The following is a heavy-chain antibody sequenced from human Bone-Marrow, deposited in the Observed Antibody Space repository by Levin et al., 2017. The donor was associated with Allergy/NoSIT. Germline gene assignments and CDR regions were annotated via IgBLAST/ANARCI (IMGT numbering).Heavy chain of an antibody. CDR3: AREGEYGDSYD. Sequence: SQTLSLTCTDSGGSIRSGGYYWNWIRQHPGKGLEWIGYIYHSGTTNYNPSFKSRVTISEDRSKNQVSLKVYSVTSADTAVYYCAREGEYGDSYDWGQGILVTVSS. CDR2: IYHSGTT. CDR1: GGSIRSGGYY. V-gene: IGHV4-31*03. D-gene: IGHD4-17*01. J-gene: IGHJ4*02.